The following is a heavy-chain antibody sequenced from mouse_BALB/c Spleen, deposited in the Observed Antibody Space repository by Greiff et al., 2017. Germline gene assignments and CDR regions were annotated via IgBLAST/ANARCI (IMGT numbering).Heavy chain of an antibody. Sequence: VNVVESGAELVRPGSSVKISCKASGYAFSSYWMNWVKQRPGQGLEWIGQIYPGDGDTNYNGKFKGKATLTADKSSSTAYMQLSSLTSEDSAVYFCARETGTGDYWGQGTTLTVSS. V-gene: IGHV1-80*01. CDR1: GYAFSSYW. D-gene: IGHD4-1*01. J-gene: IGHJ2*01. CDR2: IYPGDGDT. CDR3: ARETGTGDY.